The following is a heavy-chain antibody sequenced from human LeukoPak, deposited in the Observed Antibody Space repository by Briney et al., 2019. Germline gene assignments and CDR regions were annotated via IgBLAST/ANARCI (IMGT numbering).Heavy chain of an antibody. CDR1: GFMVGHKY. CDR3: ARAAVAVAAYAFDI. D-gene: IGHD6-19*01. J-gene: IGHJ3*02. Sequence: GGSLRLSCAASGFMVGHKYMSWVRQAPGKGLEWVSVIYSGGSTYYADSVKGRFTISRDNSKNTLYLQMNSLRAEDTAVYYCARAAVAVAAYAFDIWGQGTMVTVSS. CDR2: IYSGGST. V-gene: IGHV3-66*01.